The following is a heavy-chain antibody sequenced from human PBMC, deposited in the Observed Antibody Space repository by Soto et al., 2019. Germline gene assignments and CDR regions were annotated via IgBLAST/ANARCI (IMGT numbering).Heavy chain of an antibody. D-gene: IGHD3-22*01. J-gene: IGHJ6*02. CDR3: ARQIYYDSSGYSQKYYYYGMDV. CDR2: IYPGDSDT. Sequence: PGESLKISCKGSGYSFTSYWIGWVRQMPGKGLEWMGIIYPGDSDTRNSPSFQGQVTISADKSISTAYLQWSSLKASDTAMYYCARQIYYDSSGYSQKYYYYGMDVWGQGTTVTVSS. CDR1: GYSFTSYW. V-gene: IGHV5-51*01.